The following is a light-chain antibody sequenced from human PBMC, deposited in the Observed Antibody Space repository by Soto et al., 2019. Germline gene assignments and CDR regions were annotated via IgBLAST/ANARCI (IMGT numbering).Light chain of an antibody. Sequence: DIVMTQSPDSLAVSLGERATINCKSSQNVLYSSNNRDYLAWYQQKPGQPPRLLIYWASTRESGVPDRFNGSGSGTDFTLTISSLQAEDVAVYYCQQYYSTPPYTFGQGTKLEIK. J-gene: IGKJ2*01. CDR2: WAS. CDR3: QQYYSTPPYT. CDR1: QNVLYSSNNRDY. V-gene: IGKV4-1*01.